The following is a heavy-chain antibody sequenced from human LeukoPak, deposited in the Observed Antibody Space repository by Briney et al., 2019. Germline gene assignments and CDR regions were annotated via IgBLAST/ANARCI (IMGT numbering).Heavy chain of an antibody. J-gene: IGHJ4*02. Sequence: SETLSLTCTVSGGSTSSYYWSWIRQPPGKGLEWIGYIYYSGSTNYNPSLKSRVTISVDTSKNQFSLKLSSVTAADTAVYYCARERGDYGSGSYYLDPYFDYWGQGTLVTVSS. CDR2: IYYSGST. D-gene: IGHD3-10*01. CDR3: ARERGDYGSGSYYLDPYFDY. CDR1: GGSTSSYY. V-gene: IGHV4-59*01.